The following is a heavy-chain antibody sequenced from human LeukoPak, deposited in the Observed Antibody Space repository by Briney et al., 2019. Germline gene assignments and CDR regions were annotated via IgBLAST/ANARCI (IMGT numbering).Heavy chain of an antibody. CDR1: GGSFSGYY. D-gene: IGHD6-13*01. CDR3: ARGVAAAVYFDP. V-gene: IGHV4-34*01. Sequence: SETLSLTCAVYGGSFSGYYWSWIRQPPGKGLEWIGEINHSGSTNYNPSLKSRVTISVDTSKNQFSLKLSSVTAADTAVYYCARGVAAAVYFDPWGQGTLVTVSS. J-gene: IGHJ5*02. CDR2: INHSGST.